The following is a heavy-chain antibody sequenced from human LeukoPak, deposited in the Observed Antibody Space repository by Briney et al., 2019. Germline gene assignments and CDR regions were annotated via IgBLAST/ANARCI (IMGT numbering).Heavy chain of an antibody. CDR1: GFTFSRYW. V-gene: IGHV3-7*01. CDR3: ARLFVYGSGAEAFDY. D-gene: IGHD3-10*01. J-gene: IGHJ4*02. Sequence: GGSLRLSCAASGFTFSRYWTTWVRQAPGKGLEWVANINEDGSEKYYLDSVRGRFTISRDNAKNSLYLQMDSLRAEDTAVYYCARLFVYGSGAEAFDYWGQGALVTVSS. CDR2: INEDGSEK.